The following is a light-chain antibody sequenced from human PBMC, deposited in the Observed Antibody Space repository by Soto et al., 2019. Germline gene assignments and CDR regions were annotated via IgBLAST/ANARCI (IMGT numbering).Light chain of an antibody. CDR3: QQYNTYSS. V-gene: IGKV1-5*01. CDR1: QSVFKW. CDR2: DIS. Sequence: DIQMTPSPSTLSASVGDRVTITCRASQSVFKWLAWYQQKPGKAPKLLIYDISSLESGVPSRFSGSGSGTEFTLTISSLQPDDFATYYCQQYNTYSSFGQGTKLEIK. J-gene: IGKJ2*01.